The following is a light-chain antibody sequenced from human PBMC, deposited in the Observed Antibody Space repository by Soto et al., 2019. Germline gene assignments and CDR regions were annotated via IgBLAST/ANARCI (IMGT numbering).Light chain of an antibody. CDR1: SSNIGSNT. J-gene: IGLJ2*01. Sequence: QSVLTQPSSASGTPGQRVTISCSGSSSNIGSNTVNWYQHLPGTAPKLLIYNYDQRPSGVPDRFSGSKSGTSASLAISGLQSEDEGDYYCAAWDDSLSGVVFGGGTKLTVL. CDR3: AAWDDSLSGVV. CDR2: NYD. V-gene: IGLV1-44*01.